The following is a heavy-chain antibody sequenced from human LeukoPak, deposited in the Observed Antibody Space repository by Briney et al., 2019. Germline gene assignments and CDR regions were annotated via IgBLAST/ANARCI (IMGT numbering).Heavy chain of an antibody. CDR2: ISGLSSYT. CDR3: GRAFPPLRTSSAGDL. J-gene: IGHJ4*02. Sequence: GGSLRLSCSASGFTFSDYDMNWVRQAPGKGLEWVSSISGLSSYTYYGESVKGRFSTSGDNAKNSLYLQMNSLGAEDTATYYCGRAFPPLRTSSAGDLWGQGILVTVSS. D-gene: IGHD3-16*01. CDR1: GFTFSDYD. V-gene: IGHV3-21*01.